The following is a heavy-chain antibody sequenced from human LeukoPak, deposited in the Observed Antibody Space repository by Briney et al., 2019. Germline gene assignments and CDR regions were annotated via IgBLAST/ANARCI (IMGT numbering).Heavy chain of an antibody. CDR3: ARAFHDFWSGYYSFDY. Sequence: GGSLRLSCTASGFTFSSYAMLWVRQAPGKGLEWVSSISWNSGSRVYADSVKGRFTISRDKAKNSLYLQMNSLRAEDTAVYYCARAFHDFWSGYYSFDYWGQGTLVTVSS. CDR2: ISWNSGSR. CDR1: GFTFSSYA. D-gene: IGHD3-3*01. J-gene: IGHJ4*02. V-gene: IGHV3-48*01.